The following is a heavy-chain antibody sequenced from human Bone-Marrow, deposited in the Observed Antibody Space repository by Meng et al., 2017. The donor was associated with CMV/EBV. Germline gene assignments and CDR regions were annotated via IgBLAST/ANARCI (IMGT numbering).Heavy chain of an antibody. J-gene: IGHJ4*02. CDR2: IRYDGSNK. CDR1: GFTFSSYG. CDR3: AKYFDLWSGYGSYFDS. Sequence: GGSLRLSCAASGFTFSSYGMHWVRQAPGKGLEWVAFIRYDGSNKYYADSVKGRFTISRDNSKNTLYLQMNSLRAKDTATYYCAKYFDLWSGYGSYFDSWGRGTLVTVSS. D-gene: IGHD3-3*01. V-gene: IGHV3-30*02.